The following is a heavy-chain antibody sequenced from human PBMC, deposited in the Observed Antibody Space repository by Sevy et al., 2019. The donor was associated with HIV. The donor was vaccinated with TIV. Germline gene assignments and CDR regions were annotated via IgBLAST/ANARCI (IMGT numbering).Heavy chain of an antibody. J-gene: IGHJ3*01. V-gene: IGHV3-23*01. CDR1: GFTFSNYG. D-gene: IGHD3-10*01. CDR3: ARRGNYYGDAFDF. CDR2: VSGSGGKR. Sequence: QLGGPLRLSCAAFGFTFSNYGMTWVRQAPGKGLEWVSSVSGSGGKRYNADSVKGRFTISRDNSKNTLYLQMNSLRAEDTAVYYCARRGNYYGDAFDFWGQGTVVTVSS.